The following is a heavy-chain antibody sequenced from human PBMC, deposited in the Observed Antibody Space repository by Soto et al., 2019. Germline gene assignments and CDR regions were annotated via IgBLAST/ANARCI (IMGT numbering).Heavy chain of an antibody. CDR1: GYTFTSYG. D-gene: IGHD3-3*01. V-gene: IGHV1-18*01. CDR3: ALTYYDFWSGYYYFDY. J-gene: IGHJ4*02. CDR2: ISAYNGNT. Sequence: ASVKVSCKASGYTFTSYGISWARQAPGQGLEWMGWISAYNGNTNYAQKLQGRVTMTTDTSTSTAYMELRSLRSDDTAVYYCALTYYDFWSGYYYFDYWGQEPLVTVPS.